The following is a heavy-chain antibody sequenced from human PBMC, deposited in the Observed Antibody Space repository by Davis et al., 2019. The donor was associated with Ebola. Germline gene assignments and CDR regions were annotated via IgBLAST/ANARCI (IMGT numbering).Heavy chain of an antibody. D-gene: IGHD3-16*01. CDR2: TYYTSKWHN. CDR1: GDTVSRIGDA. V-gene: IGHV6-1*01. CDR3: VRGWGRSGLDV. J-gene: IGHJ6*02. Sequence: HSQTLSLTCVISGDTVSRIGDAWNWIRQSPSRGLEWLGRTYYTSKWHNDYGESVKSRITINPDTSKNQLSLQLTSVTPEDTALYYCVRGWGRSGLDVWGQGTTVTVSS.